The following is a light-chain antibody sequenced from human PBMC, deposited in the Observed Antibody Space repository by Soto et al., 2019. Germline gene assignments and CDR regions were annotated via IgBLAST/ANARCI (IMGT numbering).Light chain of an antibody. CDR3: CSYAGSYAL. V-gene: IGLV2-11*01. CDR2: EVS. J-gene: IGLJ2*01. Sequence: QSALTQPRSVSGSPGQSVTISCTGTSSDVGGYKYVSWFQQHPGKAPKVMIYEVSERPSGVPGRFSGSKSGNTASLTISGLQAEDEADYYCCSYAGSYALFGGGTQVTVL. CDR1: SSDVGGYKY.